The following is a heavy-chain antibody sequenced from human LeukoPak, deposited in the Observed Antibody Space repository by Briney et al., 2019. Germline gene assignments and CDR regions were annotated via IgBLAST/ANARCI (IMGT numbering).Heavy chain of an antibody. J-gene: IGHJ4*02. CDR3: AGDWGGGYTNQFDY. V-gene: IGHV1-2*06. CDR1: GYTFTGDY. CDR2: INPKSGGT. Sequence: ASVKVSCKASGYTFTGDYMHWVRQAPGQGLEWMGRINPKSGGTNYAQKFQGRVTMTRDTSISTAYMELSRLRSDDTAVYYCAGDWGGGYTNQFDYWGQGTLVTVSS. D-gene: IGHD3-16*01.